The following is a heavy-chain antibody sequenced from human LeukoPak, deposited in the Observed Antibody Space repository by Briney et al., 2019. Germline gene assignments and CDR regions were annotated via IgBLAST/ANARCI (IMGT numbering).Heavy chain of an antibody. CDR1: GDSITGYY. CDR2: IYYSGST. Sequence: PSETLSLTCSVSGDSITGYYWGWIRQPPGKGLEWIGSIYYSGSTYYNPSLKSRVTISVDTSKNQFSLKLSSVTAADTAVYYCARRTTARYYSYYYMDVWGKGTTVTISS. J-gene: IGHJ6*03. D-gene: IGHD1-1*01. CDR3: ARRTTARYYSYYYMDV. V-gene: IGHV4-39*07.